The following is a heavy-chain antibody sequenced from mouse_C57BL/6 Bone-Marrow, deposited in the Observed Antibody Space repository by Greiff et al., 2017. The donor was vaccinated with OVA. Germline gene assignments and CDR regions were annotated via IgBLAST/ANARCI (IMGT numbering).Heavy chain of an antibody. J-gene: IGHJ1*03. CDR1: GYAFSSSW. CDR2: IYPGAGDT. CDR3: ARGGLWLRRGDWYFDV. D-gene: IGHD2-2*01. Sequence: VQLQQSGPELVKPGASVKISCKASGYAFSSSWMNWVKQRPGKGLEWIGRIYPGAGDTNYNGKFKGKATLTADKSSSTAYMQLSSLTSEDSAVYVCARGGLWLRRGDWYFDVWGTGTTVTVSS. V-gene: IGHV1-82*01.